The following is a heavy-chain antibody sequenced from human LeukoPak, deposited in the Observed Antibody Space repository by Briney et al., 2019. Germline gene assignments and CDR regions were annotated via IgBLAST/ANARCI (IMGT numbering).Heavy chain of an antibody. CDR2: IYYSGST. J-gene: IGHJ4*02. CDR3: ARHLSVTPYFDD. D-gene: IGHD4-17*01. CDR1: GGSITSYY. V-gene: IGHV4-59*01. Sequence: SETLSLTCTVPGGSITSYYWSWVRQPPGKGLEWIGYIYYSGSTKYTPSLKSRVTISVHTSKNQFSLKLSSVTAADTAVYYCARHLSVTPYFDDWGQGSLVTVSS.